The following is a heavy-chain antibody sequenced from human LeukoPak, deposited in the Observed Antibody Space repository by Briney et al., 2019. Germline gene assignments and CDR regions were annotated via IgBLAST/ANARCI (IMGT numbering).Heavy chain of an antibody. CDR3: TTHDRNWGSSHY. CDR1: GFIFSGSA. CDR2: IRNKADNYAT. V-gene: IGHV3-73*01. Sequence: GGSLKLSCAASGFIFSGSAMHWVRQASGKGLEWVGRIRNKADNYATVYAPSVEGRFSISRDDSNNAAYLQMNSLKTEDTAVYYCTTHDRNWGSSHYCRQGTLVTVSS. J-gene: IGHJ4*02. D-gene: IGHD7-27*01.